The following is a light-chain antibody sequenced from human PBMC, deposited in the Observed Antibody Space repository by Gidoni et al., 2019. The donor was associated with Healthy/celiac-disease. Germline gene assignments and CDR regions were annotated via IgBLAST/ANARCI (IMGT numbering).Light chain of an antibody. V-gene: IGKV3-15*01. J-gene: IGKJ4*01. Sequence: EIVITQSPATLSVSPVEIATISCSASKTVSSHLAWYQQKPGQAPRLLIDGASTRATGIPARFSGSGSGTEFTLTISSLQYEDFAVYYCQQYNNWHSVTFGGGTKVEIK. CDR2: GAS. CDR3: QQYNNWHSVT. CDR1: KTVSSH.